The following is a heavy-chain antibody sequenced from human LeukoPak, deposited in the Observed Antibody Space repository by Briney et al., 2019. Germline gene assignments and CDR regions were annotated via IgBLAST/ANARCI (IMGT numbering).Heavy chain of an antibody. CDR2: IYTGDTS. J-gene: IGHJ6*02. CDR1: GFTVNSNF. Sequence: GGSLRRSCAASGFTVNSNFMSWVREAPGKGLEWVSVIYTGDTSYYADSVQGRFTISRDNSKNTIYLQMNSLRAEDTAVYFCARWGVREVLNYYYGLDVWGQGTTVAVSS. D-gene: IGHD3-10*01. CDR3: ARWGVREVLNYYYGLDV. V-gene: IGHV3-66*01.